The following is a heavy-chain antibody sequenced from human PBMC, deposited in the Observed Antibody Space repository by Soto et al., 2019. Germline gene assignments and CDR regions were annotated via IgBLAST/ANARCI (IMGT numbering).Heavy chain of an antibody. CDR2: IIPIFGTA. CDR3: ASPRGTVTLGTYYYGLDV. J-gene: IGHJ6*02. D-gene: IGHD4-17*01. Sequence: SVKVSCKASGGTFSSYAISWVRQAPGQGLEWMGGIIPIFGTANYAQKFQGRVTITADKSTSTAYMELSSLRSEDTAVYYCASPRGTVTLGTYYYGLDVWGQGTTVTVSS. CDR1: GGTFSSYA. V-gene: IGHV1-69*06.